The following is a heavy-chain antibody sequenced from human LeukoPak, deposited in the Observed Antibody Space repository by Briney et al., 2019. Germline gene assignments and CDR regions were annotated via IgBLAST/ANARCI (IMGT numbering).Heavy chain of an antibody. V-gene: IGHV5-51*01. CDR3: ARPKPDRDYDSSGYYSPRSAFDI. CDR1: GYTFSNYW. J-gene: IGHJ3*02. Sequence: PGESLKISCKGSGYTFSNYWIGCVRQMPGKGLDWMGIIYAGDSDTRYSPSFQGQVTISADKSISTAYLQWSSLKASDTAMYYCARPKPDRDYDSSGYYSPRSAFDIWGQGTMVTVSS. D-gene: IGHD3-22*01. CDR2: IYAGDSDT.